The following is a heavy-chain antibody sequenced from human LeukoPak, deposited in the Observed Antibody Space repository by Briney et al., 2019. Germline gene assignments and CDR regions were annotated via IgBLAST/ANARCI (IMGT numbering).Heavy chain of an antibody. CDR3: AKDLDDSSGYYPDY. Sequence: GGSLRLSRAASGFTFSSYAMSRVRQAPGKGLEWVSAISGSGGSTYYADSVKGRFTISRDNSKNTLYLQMNSLRAEDTAVYYCAKDLDDSSGYYPDYWGQGTLVTVSS. V-gene: IGHV3-23*01. CDR2: ISGSGGST. CDR1: GFTFSSYA. D-gene: IGHD3-22*01. J-gene: IGHJ4*02.